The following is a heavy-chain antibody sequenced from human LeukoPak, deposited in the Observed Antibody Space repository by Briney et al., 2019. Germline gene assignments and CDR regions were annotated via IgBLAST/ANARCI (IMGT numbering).Heavy chain of an antibody. V-gene: IGHV3-30*02. CDR1: GFTFSSYG. CDR3: AKDPSRTSGTTPIY. CDR2: IRYDGSNK. J-gene: IGHJ4*02. Sequence: GGSLRLSCAASGFTFSSYGMHWVRQAPGKGLEWMAFIRYDGSNKYYADSVKGRFTISRDNSKNTLYLQMNSLRAEDTAVYYCAKDPSRTSGTTPIYWGQGPLVTVSS. D-gene: IGHD1-26*01.